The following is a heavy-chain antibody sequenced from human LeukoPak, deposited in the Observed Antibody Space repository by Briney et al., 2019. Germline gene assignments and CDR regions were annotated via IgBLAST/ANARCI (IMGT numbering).Heavy chain of an antibody. D-gene: IGHD3-10*01. CDR1: GFTVSSNY. Sequence: GGSLRLSCAASGFTVSSNYMSWVRQAPGKGLEWVSVIYSGGSTYYADSVKGRFTISRDNSKNTLYLQMNTLRAEDTAVYYCANDYRSGSFHDFWGQGTLVTVSS. CDR2: IYSGGST. J-gene: IGHJ4*02. CDR3: ANDYRSGSFHDF. V-gene: IGHV3-53*01.